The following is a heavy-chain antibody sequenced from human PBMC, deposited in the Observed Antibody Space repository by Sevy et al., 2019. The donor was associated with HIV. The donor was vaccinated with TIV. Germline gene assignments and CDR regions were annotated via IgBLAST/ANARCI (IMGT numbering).Heavy chain of an antibody. Sequence: PGGSLRLSCAASGFAFHEYSMSWIRQAPGKGLEWVATLSFGCGKINYADSVKGRFTISRDNSKNSFYLQMDNLRVEDTALYYCAREGCSRPHDYWGQGTRVTVSS. CDR3: AREGCSRPHDY. J-gene: IGHJ4*02. V-gene: IGHV3-23*01. D-gene: IGHD2-8*01. CDR2: LSFGCGKI. CDR1: GFAFHEYS.